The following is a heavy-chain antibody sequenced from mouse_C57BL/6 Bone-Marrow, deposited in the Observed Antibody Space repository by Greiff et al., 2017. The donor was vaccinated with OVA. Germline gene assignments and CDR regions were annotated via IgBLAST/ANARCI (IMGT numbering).Heavy chain of an antibody. J-gene: IGHJ4*01. V-gene: IGHV1-55*01. CDR2: IYPGSGST. CDR1: GYTFTSYW. Sequence: QVQLQQPGAELVKPGASVKMSCKASGYTFTSYWITWVKQRPGQGLEWIGDIYPGSGSTKYNEKFKSKATLTVDTSSSTAYMQLSSLTSEDAAVYYCARPIYDGNLYAMDYWGQGTSVTVSS. D-gene: IGHD2-1*01. CDR3: ARPIYDGNLYAMDY.